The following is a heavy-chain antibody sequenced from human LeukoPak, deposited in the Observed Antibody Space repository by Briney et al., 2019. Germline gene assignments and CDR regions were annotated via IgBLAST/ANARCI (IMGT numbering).Heavy chain of an antibody. V-gene: IGHV3-30*04. CDR1: GFTFSSYA. Sequence: GGSLRLSCAASGFTFSSYAMHWVRQAPGKGLEWVAVISYDGSNKYYADSVKGRFTISRDNSKNTLYLQMNSLRAEDTAVYYCVRDYGPGGFGPWGQGALVTVSS. CDR3: VRDYGPGGFGP. D-gene: IGHD3-10*01. CDR2: ISYDGSNK. J-gene: IGHJ5*02.